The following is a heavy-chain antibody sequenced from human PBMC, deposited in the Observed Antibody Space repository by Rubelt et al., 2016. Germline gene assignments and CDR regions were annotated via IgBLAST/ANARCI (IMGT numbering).Heavy chain of an antibody. J-gene: IGHJ6*02. V-gene: IGHV3-21*01. D-gene: IGHD2-2*01. CDR3: ARGPRYCSSTSCYEATYYYYGMDV. Sequence: GSGGDVVQPGRSLRLSCAASGFTFSSYSMNWVRQAPGKGLEWVSSISSSSSYIYYADSVKGRFTISRDNAKNSLYLQMNSLRAEDTAVYYCARGPRYCSSTSCYEATYYYYGMDVWGQGTTVTVSS. CDR2: ISSSSSYI. CDR1: GFTFSSYS.